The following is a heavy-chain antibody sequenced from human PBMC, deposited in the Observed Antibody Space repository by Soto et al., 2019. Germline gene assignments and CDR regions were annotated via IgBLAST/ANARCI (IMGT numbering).Heavy chain of an antibody. CDR3: AREGDTTVITLHNYYGMGV. D-gene: IGHD4-17*01. V-gene: IGHV1-69*01. J-gene: IGHJ6*02. CDR1: GGTFSSYA. Sequence: QVQLVQSGAEVKKPGSSVKVSCKASGGTFSSYAISWVRQAPGQGLEWMGGIIPIFGTATYAQKFQGRVTNTADETTSAAIMELSSLRSEDTDVYYCAREGDTTVITLHNYYGMGVWGQGTTGT. CDR2: IIPIFGTA.